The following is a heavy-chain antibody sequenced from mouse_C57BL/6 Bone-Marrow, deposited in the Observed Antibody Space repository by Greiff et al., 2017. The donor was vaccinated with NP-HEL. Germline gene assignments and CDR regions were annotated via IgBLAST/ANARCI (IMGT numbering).Heavy chain of an antibody. CDR3: ARHRYSNYWYFDV. CDR1: GFTFSDYY. CDR2: ISNGGGST. V-gene: IGHV5-12*01. Sequence: EVQGVESGGGLVQPGGSLKLSCAASGFTFSDYYMYWVRQTPEKRLEWVAYISNGGGSTYSPDTVKGRFTISRDNAKNTLYLQMSRLKSEDTAMYYCARHRYSNYWYFDVWGTGTTVTVSS. J-gene: IGHJ1*03. D-gene: IGHD2-5*01.